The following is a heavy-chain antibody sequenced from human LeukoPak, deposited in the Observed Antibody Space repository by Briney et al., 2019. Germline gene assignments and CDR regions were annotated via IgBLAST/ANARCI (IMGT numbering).Heavy chain of an antibody. Sequence: GTLSLTCAVSGASINRGYWWNWVRQSPGKGLEWIGEIYHSGSTKYNPSLKSRVTISVDKSKNQFSLKLSSVTAADTAVYYCARDLSSLDDILTGYPRGFDPWGQGTLVTVSS. J-gene: IGHJ5*02. CDR2: IYHSGST. CDR3: ARDLSSLDDILTGYPRGFDP. D-gene: IGHD3-9*01. CDR1: GASINRGYW. V-gene: IGHV4-4*02.